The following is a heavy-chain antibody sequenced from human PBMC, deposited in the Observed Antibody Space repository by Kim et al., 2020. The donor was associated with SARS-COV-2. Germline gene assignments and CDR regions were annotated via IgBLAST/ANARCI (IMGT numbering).Heavy chain of an antibody. J-gene: IGHJ6*02. D-gene: IGHD6-13*01. V-gene: IGHV3-23*01. CDR1: GFTFSTYA. CDR2: IIDTGDNT. CDR3: AKDQAPAGSYGMDV. Sequence: GGSLRLSCAASGFTFSTYAMSWVRQAPGKGLEWVSAIIDTGDNTYYADSVKGRFTISRDNSKNTLYLHMNSLRGEDTAVYYCAKDQAPAGSYGMDVWGHGTTVTVSS.